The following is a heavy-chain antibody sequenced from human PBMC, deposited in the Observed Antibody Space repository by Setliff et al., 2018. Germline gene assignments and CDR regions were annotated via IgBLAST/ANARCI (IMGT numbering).Heavy chain of an antibody. CDR1: GYSISSGYY. Sequence: SETLSLTCAVSGYSISSGYYWGWIRQPPGKGLEWIGITYHSGSTYYNPSLKSRVTLSVDTSKNQFSLKLSSVTAADTAVYYCARTSGSGSSLLPNFSDPWGQGTLVTVSS. CDR3: ARTSGSGSSLLPNFSDP. J-gene: IGHJ5*02. CDR2: TYHSGST. V-gene: IGHV4-38-2*01. D-gene: IGHD3-10*01.